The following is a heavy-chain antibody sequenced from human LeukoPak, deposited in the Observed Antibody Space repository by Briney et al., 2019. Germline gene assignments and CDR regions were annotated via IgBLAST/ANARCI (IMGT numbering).Heavy chain of an antibody. V-gene: IGHV1-8*02. CDR1: GYTFTGYY. CDR2: MNPNSGNT. D-gene: IGHD2-21*02. CDR3: ARARGGIPCGGDCYGAFDI. Sequence: ASVKVSCKASGYTFTGYYMHWVRQAPGQGLEWMGWMNPNSGNTGYAQKFQGRVTMTRNTSISTAYMELSSLGSEDTAVYYCARARGGIPCGGDCYGAFDIWGQGTMVTVSS. J-gene: IGHJ3*02.